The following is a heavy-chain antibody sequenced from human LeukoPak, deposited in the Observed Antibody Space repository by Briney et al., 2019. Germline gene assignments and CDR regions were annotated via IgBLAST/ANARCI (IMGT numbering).Heavy chain of an antibody. CDR1: GYTFTGYY. J-gene: IGHJ4*02. V-gene: IGHV1-2*02. Sequence: ASVKVSCKASGYTFTGYYMHWLRQAPGEGLEWMGWINPNSGGTNYAQKFQGRVTMTRDTSISTAYMELSRLRSDDTAVYYCARADYGDYRLDCWGQGTVVTVSS. D-gene: IGHD4-17*01. CDR3: ARADYGDYRLDC. CDR2: INPNSGGT.